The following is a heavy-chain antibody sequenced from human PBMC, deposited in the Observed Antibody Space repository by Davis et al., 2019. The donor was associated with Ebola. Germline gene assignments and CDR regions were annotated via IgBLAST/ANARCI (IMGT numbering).Heavy chain of an antibody. V-gene: IGHV1-46*01. CDR3: ARDSSPYYYGSGSYYLDY. CDR1: GYTFTSYY. CDR2: INPSGGST. Sequence: AASVKVSCKASGYTFTSYYMHWVRQAPGQGLEWMGIINPSGGSTSYAQKFQGRVTMTRDTSTSTVYMELSSLRSEDTAVYYCARDSSPYYYGSGSYYLDYWGQGTLVTVSS. D-gene: IGHD3-10*01. J-gene: IGHJ4*02.